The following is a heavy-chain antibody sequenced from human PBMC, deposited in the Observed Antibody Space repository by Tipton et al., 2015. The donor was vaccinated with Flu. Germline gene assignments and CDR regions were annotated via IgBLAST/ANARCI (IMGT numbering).Heavy chain of an antibody. D-gene: IGHD7-27*01. J-gene: IGHJ4*01. CDR2: INHSGTT. Sequence: LRLSCAASGFSFDDCAMSWVRQLPGKGLEWVGEINHSGTTNYNPSLTSRVTVSADTSKKQFSLKLTSVTAADTAVYYCASKVANWGVWEPLDYWGHGTLVTVSS. V-gene: IGHV4-34*01. CDR1: GFSFDDCA. CDR3: ASKVANWGVWEPLDY.